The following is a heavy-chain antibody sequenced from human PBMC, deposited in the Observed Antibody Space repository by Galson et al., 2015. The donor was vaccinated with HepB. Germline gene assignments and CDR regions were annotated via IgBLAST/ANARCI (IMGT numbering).Heavy chain of an antibody. D-gene: IGHD3-22*01. CDR2: ISGSGGST. Sequence: SLRLSCAASGFTFSSYAMSWVRQAPGKGLKWVSAISGSGGSTYYADSVKGRFTISRDNSKNTLYLQMNSLRAEDTAVYYCASLFSYYYDSSGAAPFDYWGQGTLVTVSS. V-gene: IGHV3-23*01. CDR3: ASLFSYYYDSSGAAPFDY. CDR1: GFTFSSYA. J-gene: IGHJ4*02.